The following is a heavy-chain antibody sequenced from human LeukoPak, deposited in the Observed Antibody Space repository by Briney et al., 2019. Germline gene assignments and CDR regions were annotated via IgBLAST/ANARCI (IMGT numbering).Heavy chain of an antibody. CDR1: GITFSNAW. Sequence: GGSLRLSCAASGITFSNAWMTWVRQAPGKGLEWVSAISGSGGSTYYADSVKGRFTISRDNSKNTLYLQMNSLRAEDTAVYYCAKEAKPGIAADWGQGTLVTVSS. J-gene: IGHJ4*02. D-gene: IGHD6-13*01. V-gene: IGHV3-23*01. CDR2: ISGSGGST. CDR3: AKEAKPGIAAD.